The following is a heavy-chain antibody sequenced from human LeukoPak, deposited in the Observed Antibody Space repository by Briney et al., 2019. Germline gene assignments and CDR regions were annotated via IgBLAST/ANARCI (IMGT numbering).Heavy chain of an antibody. V-gene: IGHV1-8*01. CDR3: ARFYYDSTPSAFDI. D-gene: IGHD3-22*01. J-gene: IGHJ3*02. CDR1: GYTFTSYD. Sequence: GASVKVSCKASGYTFTSYDINWERQATGQGLEWMGWMNPNSGNTGYAQKFQGRVTMTRNTSISTAYMELSSLRSEDTAVYYCARFYYDSTPSAFDIWGQGTMVTVSS. CDR2: MNPNSGNT.